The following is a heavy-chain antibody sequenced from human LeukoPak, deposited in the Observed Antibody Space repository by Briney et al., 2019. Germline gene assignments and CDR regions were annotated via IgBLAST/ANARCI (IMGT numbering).Heavy chain of an antibody. V-gene: IGHV4-39*01. CDR3: ARLGNTPNYYYYGMDV. Sequence: PSETLSLTCSVSGGSISSLYWSWIRQPPGKGLEWIGSIYYSGSTYYNPSLKSRVTISVDTSKNQFSLKLSSVTAADTAVYYCARLGNTPNYYYYGMDVWGQGTTVSVSS. D-gene: IGHD7-27*01. CDR2: IYYSGST. J-gene: IGHJ6*02. CDR1: GGSISSLY.